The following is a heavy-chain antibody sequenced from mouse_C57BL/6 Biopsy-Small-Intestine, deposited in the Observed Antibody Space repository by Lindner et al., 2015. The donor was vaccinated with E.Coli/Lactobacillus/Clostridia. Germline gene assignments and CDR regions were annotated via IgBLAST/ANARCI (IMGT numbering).Heavy chain of an antibody. CDR3: ARNYFDY. Sequence: VQLQESGPELVKPGASVKISCRASGYAFSSSWMNWVKQRPGKGLEWIGRIYPGDGDTNYNGKFKGKATLTADKSSSTAYMQLSSLTSEDSAVYFCARNYFDYWGQGTTLTVSS. V-gene: IGHV1-82*01. CDR1: GYAFSSSW. J-gene: IGHJ2*01. CDR2: IYPGDGDT.